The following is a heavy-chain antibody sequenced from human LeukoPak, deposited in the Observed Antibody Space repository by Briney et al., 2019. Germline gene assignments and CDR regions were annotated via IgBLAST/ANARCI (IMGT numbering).Heavy chain of an antibody. CDR2: INPSGGST. CDR1: GYTFITYY. CDR3: ARGRLMRWLQNRYYYMDV. V-gene: IGHV1-46*01. Sequence: ASVKVFCKASGYTFITYYIHWVRQAPGQGLEWMGIINPSGGSTNYAQKFQGRVTMTRDTSTNTVYMELSSLRSEDTAVYYCARGRLMRWLQNRYYYMDVWGKGTTVTVSS. J-gene: IGHJ6*03. D-gene: IGHD5-24*01.